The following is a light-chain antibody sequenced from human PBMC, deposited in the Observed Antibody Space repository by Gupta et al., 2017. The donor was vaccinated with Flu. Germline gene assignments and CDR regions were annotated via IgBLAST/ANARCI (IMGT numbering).Light chain of an antibody. Sequence: KTARITCGGNNIGSKSVHWYQQKPGQAPVLVVYDDSDRPSGIPERFSGSNSGNTVTLTISRVEAGDEADYYCQVWDSSSDHPVVFGGGTKLTVL. V-gene: IGLV3-21*03. CDR1: NIGSKS. CDR2: DDS. CDR3: QVWDSSSDHPVV. J-gene: IGLJ2*01.